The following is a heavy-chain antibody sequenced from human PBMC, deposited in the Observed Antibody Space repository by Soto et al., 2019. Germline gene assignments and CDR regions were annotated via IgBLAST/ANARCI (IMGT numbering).Heavy chain of an antibody. D-gene: IGHD6-13*01. Sequence: GGSLRLSCAASGFTFSSYGMHWVRQAPGKGLEWVAVISYDGSNKYYADSVKGRFTISRDNSKNTLYLQMNSLRAEDTAVYYCARDRSPLYSSSWYFGSANPTPATTMDVWGQGTTVTVSS. CDR3: ARDRSPLYSSSWYFGSANPTPATTMDV. CDR1: GFTFSSYG. J-gene: IGHJ6*02. CDR2: ISYDGSNK. V-gene: IGHV3-30*03.